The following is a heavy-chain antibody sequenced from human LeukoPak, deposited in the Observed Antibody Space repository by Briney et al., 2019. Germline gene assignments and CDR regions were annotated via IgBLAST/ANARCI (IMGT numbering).Heavy chain of an antibody. J-gene: IGHJ5*02. V-gene: IGHV4-59*01. CDR3: ARDRLQLQS. Sequence: SETLSLTCTVSGGSISSYYWNWIRQPPGKGLEWIGYIYYTGNTNYNPSLKSRVTILVDTSKNQLSLKLSSVTAADTAVYYCARDRLQLQSWGQGTLVTVSS. CDR1: GGSISSYY. D-gene: IGHD5-24*01. CDR2: IYYTGNT.